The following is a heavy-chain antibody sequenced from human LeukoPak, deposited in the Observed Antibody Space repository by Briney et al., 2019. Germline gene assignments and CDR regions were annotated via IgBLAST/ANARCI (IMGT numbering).Heavy chain of an antibody. J-gene: IGHJ4*02. CDR2: INWNGGST. V-gene: IGHV3-20*04. D-gene: IGHD1-26*01. Sequence: GGSLRLSCAASGFTFSSYWMHWVRQGPGKGLEWVSGINWNGGSTGYADSVKGRFTISRDNAKNSLYLQMNSLRAEDTALYYCARQVAYSGSYCLDYWGQGTLVTVSS. CDR1: GFTFSSYW. CDR3: ARQVAYSGSYCLDY.